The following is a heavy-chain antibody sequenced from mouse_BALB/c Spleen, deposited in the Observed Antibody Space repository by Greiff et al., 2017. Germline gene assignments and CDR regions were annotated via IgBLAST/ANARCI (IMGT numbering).Heavy chain of an antibody. V-gene: IGHV5-17*02. CDR2: ISSGSSTT. CDR1: GFTFSSFG. CDR3: ARDGARGFAY. J-gene: IGHJ3*01. D-gene: IGHD2-3*01. Sequence: EVQLVESGGGLVQPGGSRKLSCAASGFTFSSFGMHWVRQAPEKGLEWVANISSGSSTTYYADTVQGRFTISRDNPKNTLFLQMTSLRSEDTAMDNCARDGARGFAYWGQGTLVTVSA.